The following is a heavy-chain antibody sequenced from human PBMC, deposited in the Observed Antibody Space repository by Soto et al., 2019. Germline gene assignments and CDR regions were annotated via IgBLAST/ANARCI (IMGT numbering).Heavy chain of an antibody. D-gene: IGHD6-6*01. J-gene: IGHJ4*02. Sequence: EVPLLESGGGLVQPGGSLRLSCAASGFTFSSYAMSWVRQAPGKGLEWVSAISGRGGSTYYADSVKGRFTISRDNSTNTLYLQMRSLRAEDTAGYYSANGTGVYHWGQGTLVTVSS. V-gene: IGHV3-23*01. CDR2: ISGRGGST. CDR3: ANGTGVYH. CDR1: GFTFSSYA.